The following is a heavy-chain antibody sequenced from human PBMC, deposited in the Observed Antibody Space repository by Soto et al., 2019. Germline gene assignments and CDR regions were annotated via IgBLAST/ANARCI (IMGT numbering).Heavy chain of an antibody. Sequence: QVQLVESGGGVVQPGRSLRLSCAASGFTFSSYTIHWVRQAPGKGLEWVAVISYDGSNIYYADSVKGRFTISRDNSKNPLYLQMNSLRAEDTAVYYCARDMHWDYWGQGTLVTVSS. J-gene: IGHJ4*02. D-gene: IGHD1-1*01. V-gene: IGHV3-30-3*01. CDR3: ARDMHWDY. CDR1: GFTFSSYT. CDR2: ISYDGSNI.